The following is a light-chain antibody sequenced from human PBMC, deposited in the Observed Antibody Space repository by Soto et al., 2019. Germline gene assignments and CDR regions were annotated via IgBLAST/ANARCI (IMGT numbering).Light chain of an antibody. J-gene: IGKJ5*01. CDR2: GAS. CDR3: QQYCSSPPIT. V-gene: IGKV3-20*01. Sequence: EIVLTQSPGTLSLSPGERATLSCRASQSVSSSYLAWYQQKPGQAPRLLIYGASSRATGIPHRFSGSGSGTDFTLTISSLQPEDFAVYYCQQYCSSPPITFGQGTQLEIK. CDR1: QSVSSSY.